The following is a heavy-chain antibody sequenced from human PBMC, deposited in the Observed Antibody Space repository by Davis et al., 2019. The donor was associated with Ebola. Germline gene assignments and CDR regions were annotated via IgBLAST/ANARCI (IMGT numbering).Heavy chain of an antibody. V-gene: IGHV3-53*01. Sequence: GESLKISCAASGFTVSSNYMSWVRQAPGKGLEWVSVIYSGGRTYYADSVKGRFTISRDNSKNTLYLQMNSLRAEDTAVYYCAKGGVYTRRTDYWGQGTLVTVSS. D-gene: IGHD2-2*02. CDR3: AKGGVYTRRTDY. CDR2: IYSGGRT. J-gene: IGHJ4*02. CDR1: GFTVSSNY.